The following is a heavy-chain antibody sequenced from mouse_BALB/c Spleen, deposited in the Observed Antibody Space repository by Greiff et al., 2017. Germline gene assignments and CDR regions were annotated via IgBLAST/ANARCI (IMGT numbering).Heavy chain of an antibody. CDR1: GFTFSSFG. CDR2: ISSGSSTI. D-gene: IGHD2-2*01. Sequence: EVQGVESGGGLVQPGGSRKLSCAASGFTFSSFGMHWVRQAPEKGLEWVAYISSGSSTIYYADTVKGRFTISRDNPKNTLFLQMTSLRSEDTAMYYCARSGDIYYGYDFLFAYWGQGTLVTVSA. CDR3: ARSGDIYYGYDFLFAY. J-gene: IGHJ3*01. V-gene: IGHV5-17*02.